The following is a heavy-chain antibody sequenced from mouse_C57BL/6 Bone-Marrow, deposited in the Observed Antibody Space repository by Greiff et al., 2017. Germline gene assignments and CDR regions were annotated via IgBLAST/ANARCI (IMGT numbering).Heavy chain of an antibody. J-gene: IGHJ1*03. D-gene: IGHD1-1*01. CDR1: GYTFTGYW. CDR2: ILPGSGGT. CDR3: ARVVYYYGSGCGSWYFDV. Sequence: QVQLQQSGAELMRPGASVKLSCKATGYTFTGYWIEWVKQTPGHGLEWIGAILPGSGGTTYNEKFKGKATLTADTSSNTAYMELSSLTSEDSAISSCARVVYYYGSGCGSWYFDVGGTGTMVTVS. V-gene: IGHV1-9*01.